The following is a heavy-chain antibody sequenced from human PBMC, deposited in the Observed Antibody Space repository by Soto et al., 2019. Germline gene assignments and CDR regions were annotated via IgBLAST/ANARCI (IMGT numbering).Heavy chain of an antibody. J-gene: IGHJ6*02. D-gene: IGHD3-3*01. CDR1: GFTFSSYG. CDR3: AKSKGYDFWSGPRETGGMDV. CDR2: ISYDGSNK. Sequence: QVQLVESGGGVVQPGRSLRLSCAASGFTFSSYGMHWVRQAPGKGLEWVAVISYDGSNKYYADSVKGRFTISRDNSKNTLYLQMNSLRAEDTAVYYCAKSKGYDFWSGPRETGGMDVWGQGTTVTVSS. V-gene: IGHV3-30*18.